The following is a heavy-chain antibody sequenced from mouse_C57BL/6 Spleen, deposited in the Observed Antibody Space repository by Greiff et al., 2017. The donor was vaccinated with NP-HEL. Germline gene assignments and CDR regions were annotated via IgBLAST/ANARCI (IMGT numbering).Heavy chain of an antibody. D-gene: IGHD3-2*02. CDR1: GYSITRDY. Sequence: VQLKESGPGLAKPSQTLSLTCSVTGYSITRDYWNWIRKFPGTKLEYMGYISYSGSTYYNPSLKSRISITRDTSKNQYYLQLNSVTTEDTATYYCARGAQLRSYYFDYWGQGTTLTVAS. CDR3: ARGAQLRSYYFDY. CDR2: ISYSGST. V-gene: IGHV3-8*01. J-gene: IGHJ2*01.